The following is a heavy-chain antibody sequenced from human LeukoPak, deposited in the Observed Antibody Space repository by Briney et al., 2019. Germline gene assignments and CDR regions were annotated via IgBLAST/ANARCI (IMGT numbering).Heavy chain of an antibody. CDR2: ISSSSSYI. CDR3: AREGRSGWPN. V-gene: IGHV3-21*01. CDR1: GFTFSSYS. J-gene: IGHJ4*02. Sequence: GGSLRLSCAASGFTFSSYSMNWVRQAPGKGLEWVSSISSSSSYIYYADSMKGRFTISRDNAKNSLYLQMNSLRAEDTAVYYCAREGRSGWPNWGQGTLVTVSS. D-gene: IGHD6-19*01.